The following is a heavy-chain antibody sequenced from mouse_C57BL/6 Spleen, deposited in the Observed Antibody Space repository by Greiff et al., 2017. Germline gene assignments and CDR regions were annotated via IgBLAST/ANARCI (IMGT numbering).Heavy chain of an antibody. Sequence: EVQLQQSGPELVKPGASVKIPCKASGYTFTDYNMDWVKQSHGKSLEWIGDINPNNGGTIYNQKFKGKATLTVDKSSSTAYMELRSLTSEDTAVYYCASRSNWDWYFDVWGTGTTVTVSS. V-gene: IGHV1-18*01. CDR3: ASRSNWDWYFDV. J-gene: IGHJ1*03. D-gene: IGHD4-1*01. CDR1: GYTFTDYN. CDR2: INPNNGGT.